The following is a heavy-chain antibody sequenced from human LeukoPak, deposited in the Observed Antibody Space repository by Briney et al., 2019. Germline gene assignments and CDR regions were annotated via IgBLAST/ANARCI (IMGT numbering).Heavy chain of an antibody. J-gene: IGHJ4*02. CDR2: IYDSGST. CDR1: GGSIRSYY. CDR3: ARSKDILTGYCFDY. Sequence: SETLSLTCTVSGGSIRSYYWSWIRQPPGKVLEWVGYIYDSGSTSYNPSLKSRVTISVDTSKNHSLKVTSVTAADTAVYYCARSKDILTGYCFDYWGQGALVTVSS. D-gene: IGHD3-9*01. V-gene: IGHV4-59*01.